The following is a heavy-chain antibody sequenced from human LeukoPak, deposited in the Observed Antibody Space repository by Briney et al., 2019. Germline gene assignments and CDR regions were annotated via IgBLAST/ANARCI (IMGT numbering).Heavy chain of an antibody. CDR1: GYTFTSYA. CDR2: INTNTGNP. CDR3: ARDDRRGIFDWFDP. J-gene: IGHJ5*02. V-gene: IGHV7-4-1*02. Sequence: GASVKVSCKASGYTFTSYAMNWVRQAPGQGLEWMGWINTNTGNPTYAQGFTGRFVFSLDTSVSTAYLQISSLKAEDTAVYYCARDDRRGIFDWFDPWGQGTLVTVSS. D-gene: IGHD2/OR15-2a*01.